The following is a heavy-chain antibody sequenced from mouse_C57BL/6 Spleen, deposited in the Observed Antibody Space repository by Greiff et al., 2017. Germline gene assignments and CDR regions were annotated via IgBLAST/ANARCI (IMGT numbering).Heavy chain of an antibody. Sequence: VQLQQSGPGLVQPSQSLSITCTVSGFSLTSYGVHWVRQSPGKGLEWLGVIWGGGSTDYNAAFISRLSISKDNSKSQVFFKMNSLQADDTAIYYCARNWYDYDKVYAMDYWGQGTSVTVSS. V-gene: IGHV2-2*01. CDR1: GFSLTSYG. D-gene: IGHD2-4*01. CDR2: IWGGGST. CDR3: ARNWYDYDKVYAMDY. J-gene: IGHJ4*01.